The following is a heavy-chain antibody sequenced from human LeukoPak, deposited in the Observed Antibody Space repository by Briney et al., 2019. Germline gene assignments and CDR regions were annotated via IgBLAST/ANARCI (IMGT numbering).Heavy chain of an antibody. CDR3: ARDRVVPAAIGAFDI. CDR2: IYYSGST. J-gene: IGHJ3*02. D-gene: IGHD2-2*02. CDR1: GGSFSGYY. V-gene: IGHV4-34*09. Sequence: SETLSLTCAVYGGSFSGYYWSWIRQPPGKGLEWIGYIYYSGSTYYNPSLKSRVTISVDTSKNQFSLKLSSVTAADTAVYYCARDRVVPAAIGAFDIWGQGTMVTVSS.